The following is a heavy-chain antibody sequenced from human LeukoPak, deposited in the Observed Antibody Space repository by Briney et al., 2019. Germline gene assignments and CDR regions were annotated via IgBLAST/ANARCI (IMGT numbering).Heavy chain of an antibody. CDR2: IWADGSNK. CDR3: ARDRKVDYFDY. J-gene: IGHJ4*02. V-gene: IGHV3-33*01. CDR1: GFTFSSYD. Sequence: GGSLRLSCAASGFTFSSYDMHWVLQAPGKGLEWVAVIWADGSNKYHADSVKGRFTISRDNSKNTLYLQMNTLRAEDTAVYYCARDRKVDYFDYWGQGTLVTVSS.